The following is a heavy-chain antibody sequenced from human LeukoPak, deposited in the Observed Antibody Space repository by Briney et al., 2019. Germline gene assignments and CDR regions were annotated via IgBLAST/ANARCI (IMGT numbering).Heavy chain of an antibody. CDR1: GFTFSSYA. CDR2: ISVNEDIT. Sequence: PGGSLRLSCAASGFTFSSYAMSWVRQAPGKGLEWVSAISVNEDITYYADSVKGRFTISRDNSKNTLYLQMNSLRAEDTAVYYCAKKFRGSGSPHQVFDIWGQGTMVTVSS. J-gene: IGHJ3*02. CDR3: AKKFRGSGSPHQVFDI. V-gene: IGHV3-23*01. D-gene: IGHD3-10*01.